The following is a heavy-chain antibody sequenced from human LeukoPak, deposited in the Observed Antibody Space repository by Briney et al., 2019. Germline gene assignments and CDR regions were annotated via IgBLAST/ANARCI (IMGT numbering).Heavy chain of an antibody. D-gene: IGHD3-3*01. Sequence: PSETLSLTCAVYGGSFSGYYWSWIRQPPGKGLEWIGEINHSGSTNYNPSLKSRVTISVDTSKNQFSLKLSSVTAADTAVYYCARARYDFWSGYYTGIGYWGQGTLVTVSS. V-gene: IGHV4-34*01. CDR1: GGSFSGYY. CDR3: ARARYDFWSGYYTGIGY. CDR2: INHSGST. J-gene: IGHJ4*02.